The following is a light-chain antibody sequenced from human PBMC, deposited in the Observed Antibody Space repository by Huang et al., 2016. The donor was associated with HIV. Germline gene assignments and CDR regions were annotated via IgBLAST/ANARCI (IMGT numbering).Light chain of an antibody. J-gene: IGKJ3*01. CDR1: QIVSSH. V-gene: IGKV3-15*01. CDR2: AAS. CDR3: QQYNDFRST. Sequence: ETVMTQSPVTLSVSPGDRASLSCRSSQIVSSHLAWYQQKPGQAPRLLIYAASTRATGVPARFSGSWAGTDFTLTISTLQSEDSAVYYCQQYNDFRSTFGPGTRVEIK.